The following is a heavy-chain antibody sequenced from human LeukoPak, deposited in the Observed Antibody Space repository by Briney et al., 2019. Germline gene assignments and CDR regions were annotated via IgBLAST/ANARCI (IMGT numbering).Heavy chain of an antibody. V-gene: IGHV3-21*01. Sequence: VGSLRLSCAASGFTFSSYSMNWVRQAPGKGLEWVSSISSSSSYIYYADSVKGRFTISRDNAKNSLYLQMNSLRAEDTAVYYCARGEVVGATFDYWGQGTLVTVSS. CDR2: ISSSSSYI. CDR1: GFTFSSYS. J-gene: IGHJ4*02. D-gene: IGHD1-26*01. CDR3: ARGEVVGATFDY.